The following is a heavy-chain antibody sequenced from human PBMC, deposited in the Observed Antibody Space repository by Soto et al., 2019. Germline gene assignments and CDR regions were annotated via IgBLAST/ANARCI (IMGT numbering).Heavy chain of an antibody. CDR1: GGTFSSYT. CDR3: AREYSGYDKDLFFDY. D-gene: IGHD5-12*01. V-gene: IGHV1-69*04. CDR2: IIPILGIA. J-gene: IGHJ4*02. Sequence: ASVKVSCKASGGTFSSYTISWVRQAPGQGLEWMGRIIPILGIANYAQKFQGRVTITADKSTSTAYMELSSLRSEDTAVYYCAREYSGYDKDLFFDYWGQGTLVTVSS.